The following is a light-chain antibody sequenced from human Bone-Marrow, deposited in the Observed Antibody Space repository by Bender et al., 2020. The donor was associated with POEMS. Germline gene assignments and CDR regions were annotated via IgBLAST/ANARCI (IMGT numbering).Light chain of an antibody. CDR2: KNN. Sequence: QSVVTQPPSASGTPGQRVTISCSGSGSNIGSNYVYWYQQLPATAPKLLIYKNNQRPSGVPDRFSGSKSGTSASLAISGLRSDDEADYYCTSYSDSASANWLFGGGTKLTVL. V-gene: IGLV1-47*01. CDR1: GSNIGSNY. J-gene: IGLJ3*02. CDR3: TSYSDSASANWL.